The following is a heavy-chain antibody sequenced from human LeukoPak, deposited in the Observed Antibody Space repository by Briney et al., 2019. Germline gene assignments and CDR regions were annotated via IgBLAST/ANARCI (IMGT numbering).Heavy chain of an antibody. CDR3: VKNSGGGYCTSTSCHRDYYYYGLDV. D-gene: IGHD2-2*02. CDR2: ISSGDDT. V-gene: IGHV3-53*01. Sequence: GGSLRLSCAVSDLTVSGKYMSWVRQAPGRGLEWVSLISSGDDTYYSDSMKGRFTISRDNSRNTLYLQMNSLRADDTAVYYCVKNSGGGYCTSTSCHRDYYYYGLDVWGQGTTVIVSS. J-gene: IGHJ6*02. CDR1: DLTVSGKY.